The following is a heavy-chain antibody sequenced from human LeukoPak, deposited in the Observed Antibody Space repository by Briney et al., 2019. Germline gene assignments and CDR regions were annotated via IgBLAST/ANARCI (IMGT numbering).Heavy chain of an antibody. Sequence: GGSLILSCSASGFTFINYWMHWVRQAPGEGLVWVSRIYRDGSSTDYADSVKGRFTISRDNAKNTLYLQMNSLRAEDTAVYFCARDGDGYNFDYWGQGTLVIVSS. J-gene: IGHJ4*02. D-gene: IGHD5-24*01. CDR3: ARDGDGYNFDY. V-gene: IGHV3-74*01. CDR1: GFTFINYW. CDR2: IYRDGSST.